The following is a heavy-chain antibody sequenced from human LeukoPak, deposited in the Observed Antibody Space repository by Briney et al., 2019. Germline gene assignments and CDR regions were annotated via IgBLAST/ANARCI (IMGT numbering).Heavy chain of an antibody. J-gene: IGHJ4*02. CDR2: ISGDGVST. Sequence: GGSLRLSCVASGLPIGDFAMHWVRQAPGKGLEWVSLISGDGVSTFYADSVKGRFSISRDNSKNSLSLEMNSLRTGDTAMYYCARESGKFDYWGQGTLVAVSS. CDR3: ARESGKFDY. V-gene: IGHV3-43*02. CDR1: GLPIGDFA.